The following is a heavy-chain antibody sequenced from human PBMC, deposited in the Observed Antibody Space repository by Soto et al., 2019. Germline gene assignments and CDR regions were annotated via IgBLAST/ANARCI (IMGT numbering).Heavy chain of an antibody. CDR2: IIPIFGTA. CDR3: ADRNYYYYGMDV. CDR1: GGTFSSYA. J-gene: IGHJ6*02. Sequence: SVKVSCKASGGTFSSYAISWVRQAPGQGLEWMGEIIPIFGTANYAQKFQGRVTITADESTSTAYMELSSLRPEDTAVYYCADRNYYYYGMDVWGQGTTVTVSS. V-gene: IGHV1-69*13.